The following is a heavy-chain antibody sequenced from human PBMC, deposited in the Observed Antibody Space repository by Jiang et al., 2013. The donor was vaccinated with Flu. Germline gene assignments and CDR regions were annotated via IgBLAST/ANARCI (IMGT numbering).Heavy chain of an antibody. V-gene: IGHV3-30*04. CDR2: YRMMKVL. CDR1: GFTFSTHA. Sequence: ASGFTFSTHAMHWSARLQARGWSGWQSYRMMKVLSIMPDSVKGRFTISRDISKNTLYLQMNSLRSEDTALYYCARDAGYSTGWYPGNWGQGTLVTVSS. J-gene: IGHJ4*02. D-gene: IGHD6-19*01. CDR3: ARDAGYSTGWYPGN.